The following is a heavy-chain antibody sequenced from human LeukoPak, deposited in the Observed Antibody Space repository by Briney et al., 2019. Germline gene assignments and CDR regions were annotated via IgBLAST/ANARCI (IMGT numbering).Heavy chain of an antibody. CDR2: IIPILGIA. J-gene: IGHJ3*02. V-gene: IGHV1-69*04. CDR1: GGTFSSYA. D-gene: IGHD5-12*01. CDR3: ARDPSNSGYDSVAFDI. Sequence: ASVKVSCKASGGTFSSYAISWVRQAPGQGLEWMGRIIPILGIANYAQKFQGRVTITADKSTSTAYMGLSSLRSEGTAVYYCARDPSNSGYDSVAFDIWGQGTMVTVSS.